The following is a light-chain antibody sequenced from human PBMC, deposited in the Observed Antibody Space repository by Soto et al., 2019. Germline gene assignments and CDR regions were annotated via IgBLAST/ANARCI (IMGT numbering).Light chain of an antibody. J-gene: IGKJ1*01. CDR1: QSVSSS. Sequence: EIVLTPSPATLSLSPGERATLSCRASQSVSSSLAWYQQKPGQAPRLLIYDASNRATGIPARFSGSGSGTDFTLTISRLEPEDFAVYYCQQYGSSPRTFGQGTKVDIK. V-gene: IGKV3-20*01. CDR2: DAS. CDR3: QQYGSSPRT.